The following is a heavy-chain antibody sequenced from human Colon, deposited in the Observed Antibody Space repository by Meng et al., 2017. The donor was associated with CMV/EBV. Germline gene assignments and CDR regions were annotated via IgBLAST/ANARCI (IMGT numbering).Heavy chain of an antibody. CDR1: VFTFSSFS. Sequence: GESLKISCSASVFTFSSFSINWVRQAPGEGLEWVSIIYGSGSPKVYAASVQGRFTISRDNSRSMVFLQMNDLRADDSGIYYCVKDRTPDGLFEFDFWGQGTPVTVSS. J-gene: IGHJ4*02. D-gene: IGHD1-14*01. V-gene: IGHV3-23*03. CDR2: IYGSGSPK. CDR3: VKDRTPDGLFEFDF.